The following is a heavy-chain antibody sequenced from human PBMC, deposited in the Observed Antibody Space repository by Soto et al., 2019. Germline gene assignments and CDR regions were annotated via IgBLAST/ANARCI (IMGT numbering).Heavy chain of an antibody. CDR2: INAGNGNT. Sequence: ASVKVSCKASGYTFTSYAMHWVRQAPGQRLEWMGWINAGNGNTKYSQKFQGRVTITRDTSASTAYMELSSLRSEDTAVYYCARENAYYYDSSGYYGRSWFDFWGQGTPVTVSS. V-gene: IGHV1-3*01. D-gene: IGHD3-22*01. CDR1: GYTFTSYA. CDR3: ARENAYYYDSSGYYGRSWFDF. J-gene: IGHJ5*01.